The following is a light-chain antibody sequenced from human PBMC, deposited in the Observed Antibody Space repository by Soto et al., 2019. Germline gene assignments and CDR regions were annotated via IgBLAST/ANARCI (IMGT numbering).Light chain of an antibody. CDR3: QQYNNWPFT. V-gene: IGKV3-15*01. J-gene: IGKJ3*01. Sequence: DIVVTQSPATLSASPGERVTLSCRASQFVSSRLAWYQQRPGQAPRLLIYGASTRATGIPARFSGSGSGTEFTLTISSLQSEDFAVYYCQQYNNWPFTFGPGTKVDIK. CDR2: GAS. CDR1: QFVSSR.